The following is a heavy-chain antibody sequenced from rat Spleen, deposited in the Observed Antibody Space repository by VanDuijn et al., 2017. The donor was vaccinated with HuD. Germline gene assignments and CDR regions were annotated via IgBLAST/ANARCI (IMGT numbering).Heavy chain of an antibody. CDR3: ARGWERFAY. V-gene: IGHV2-13*01. J-gene: IGHJ3*01. Sequence: QVQLKESGPGLVQPSQTLSLTCTVSGFSLTNYGVIWVRQPPGKGLEWMGVIWGNGNSNYKSALKSRLSISRDTSKSQVFLKMNSLQTEDTAMYFCARGWERFAYWGQGTLVTVSS. CDR1: GFSLTNYG. D-gene: IGHD5-1*01. CDR2: IWGNGNS.